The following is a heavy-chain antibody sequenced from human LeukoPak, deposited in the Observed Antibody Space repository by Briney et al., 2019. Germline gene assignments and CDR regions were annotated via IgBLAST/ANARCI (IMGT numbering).Heavy chain of an antibody. D-gene: IGHD4-17*01. V-gene: IGHV3-23*01. CDR3: AKGGYDYAEYVDY. J-gene: IGHJ4*02. Sequence: GGSLRLSCVASGFTFSNYGMSWVRQAPGKGLEWVSRISFSGVNTYYADSVRGRFTISRDKSKDTLYLQMNSLRAEDTAVYYCAKGGYDYAEYVDYWGQGTLVTVSS. CDR2: ISFSGVNT. CDR1: GFTFSNYG.